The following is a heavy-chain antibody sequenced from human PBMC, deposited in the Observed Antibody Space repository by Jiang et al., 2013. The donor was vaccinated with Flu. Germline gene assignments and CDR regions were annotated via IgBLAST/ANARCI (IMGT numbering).Heavy chain of an antibody. J-gene: IGHJ4*02. CDR1: GFTFSSYW. D-gene: IGHD3-3*01. CDR2: INSDGSST. V-gene: IGHV3-74*01. Sequence: QLVESGGGLVQPGGSLRLSCAASGFTFSSYWMHWVRQAPGKGLVWVSRINSDGSSTSYADSVKGRFTISRDNAKNTLYLQMNSLRAEDTAVYYCARGDDFWSGFPFDYWGQGTLVTVSS. CDR3: ARGDDFWSGFPFDY.